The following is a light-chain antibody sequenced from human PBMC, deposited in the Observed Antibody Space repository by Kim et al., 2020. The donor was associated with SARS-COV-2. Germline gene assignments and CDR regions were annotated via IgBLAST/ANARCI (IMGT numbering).Light chain of an antibody. CDR3: QQYGSSPLA. J-gene: IGKJ3*01. Sequence: SPGERATPSCRASQSVSSSYLAWYQQKPGQAPRLLIYGASSRATGIRDRFSGSGSGTDFTLTISRLEPEDFAVYYCQQYGSSPLAFGPGTKVDIK. CDR1: QSVSSSY. CDR2: GAS. V-gene: IGKV3-20*01.